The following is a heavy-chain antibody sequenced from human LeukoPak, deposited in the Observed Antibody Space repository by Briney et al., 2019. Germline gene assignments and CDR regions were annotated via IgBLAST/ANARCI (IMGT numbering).Heavy chain of an antibody. CDR2: IIPIFGTA. CDR1: GGTSSSYA. CDR3: AVGGGYSYGYIDY. V-gene: IGHV1-69*01. D-gene: IGHD5-18*01. J-gene: IGHJ4*02. Sequence: ASVKVSCKASGGTSSSYAISWVRQAPGQGLEWMGGIIPIFGTANYAQKFQGRVTITADESTSTAYMELSSLRSEDTAVYYCAVGGGYSYGYIDYWGQGTLVTVSS.